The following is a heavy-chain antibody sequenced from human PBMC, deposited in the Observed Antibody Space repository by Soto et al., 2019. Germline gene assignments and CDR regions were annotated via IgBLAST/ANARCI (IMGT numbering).Heavy chain of an antibody. V-gene: IGHV3-15*07. Sequence: GGSLRLSCAASGFTFSNAWVNWVRQTPGKGLEWVGRIKSKSDGGTADYAVPVKGRFTISRDDSKNTVYLEMDSLKTEDTAVYYCVTAAGISYSHYGMDVWGQGTTVTVSS. CDR2: IKSKSDGGTA. J-gene: IGHJ6*02. CDR1: GFTFSNAW. D-gene: IGHD4-4*01. CDR3: VTAAGISYSHYGMDV.